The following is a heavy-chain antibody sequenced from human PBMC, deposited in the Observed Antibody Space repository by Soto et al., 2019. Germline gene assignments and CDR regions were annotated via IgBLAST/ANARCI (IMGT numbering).Heavy chain of an antibody. CDR2: IKSKTDGGTT. J-gene: IGHJ4*02. CDR3: TSDPVTFLVVVPSSR. V-gene: IGHV3-15*07. CDR1: GFTFSNAW. Sequence: EVQLVESGGGLVKPGGSLRLSCAASGFTFSNAWMNWVRQAPGKGLEWVGRIKSKTDGGTTDYAAPVKGRFTISRDDSKNPLYRQMHSLKTEDTAVYYCTSDPVTFLVVVPSSRWGQGTLVTLSS. D-gene: IGHD3-22*01.